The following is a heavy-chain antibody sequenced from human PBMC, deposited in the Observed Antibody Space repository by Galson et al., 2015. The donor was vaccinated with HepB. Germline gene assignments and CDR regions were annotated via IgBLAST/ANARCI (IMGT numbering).Heavy chain of an antibody. J-gene: IGHJ4*02. CDR1: GYIFTNYA. D-gene: IGHD3-10*01. CDR2: INAGNGNT. CDR3: ATDDVRGNEY. Sequence: SVKVSCKASGYIFTNYAMHWVRQAPGQRLEWMGWINAGNGNTKYSQKFQGRVTITRGTSASTAYMELGSLRSEDTAVYYCATDDVRGNEYWGQGTLVTVSS. V-gene: IGHV1-3*01.